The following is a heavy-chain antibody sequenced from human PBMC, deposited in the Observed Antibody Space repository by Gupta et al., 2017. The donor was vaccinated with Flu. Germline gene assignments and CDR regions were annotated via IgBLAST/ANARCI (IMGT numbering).Heavy chain of an antibody. CDR3: ARDSYYYDSSGYYPYWYFDL. Sequence: QVQLQESGPGLVKPSETLSLTCAVSGYSISSGYYWGWFRQPPGMGLEWIGSIYHSGSTYYNPSLKSRVTISVDTSKNQFSLKLSSVTAADTAVYYCARDSYYYDSSGYYPYWYFDLWGRGTLVTVSS. CDR1: GYSISSGYY. CDR2: IYHSGST. D-gene: IGHD3-22*01. V-gene: IGHV4-38-2*02. J-gene: IGHJ2*01.